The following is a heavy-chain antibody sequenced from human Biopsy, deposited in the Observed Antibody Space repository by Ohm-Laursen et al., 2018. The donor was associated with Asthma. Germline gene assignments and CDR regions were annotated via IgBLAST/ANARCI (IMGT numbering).Heavy chain of an antibody. Sequence: QTLSLTCAVSGGSISSGGYSWSWIRQPPGKGLEWIGYIYHSGSTYYNPSLKSRVTISVDRSTNQFSLKLSSVTAADTAVYYCARAKDGSNFDYWGQGTLVTVSS. CDR1: GGSISSGGYS. D-gene: IGHD5-24*01. J-gene: IGHJ4*02. V-gene: IGHV4-30-2*01. CDR2: IYHSGST. CDR3: ARAKDGSNFDY.